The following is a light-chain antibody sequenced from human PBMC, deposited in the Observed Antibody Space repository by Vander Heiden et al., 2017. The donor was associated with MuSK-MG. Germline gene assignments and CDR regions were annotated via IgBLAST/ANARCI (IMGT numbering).Light chain of an antibody. Sequence: DIQMTQSPSSLSASVGDRVTITCQASQGISNYLNWYQQKPGKAPKLLIYDASNLETGVPSRFSGSGSGTDFTFTISSLQPGDIATYYCQQYDNLPWTFGPGTKVEIK. J-gene: IGKJ1*01. CDR3: QQYDNLPWT. CDR1: QGISNY. CDR2: DAS. V-gene: IGKV1-33*01.